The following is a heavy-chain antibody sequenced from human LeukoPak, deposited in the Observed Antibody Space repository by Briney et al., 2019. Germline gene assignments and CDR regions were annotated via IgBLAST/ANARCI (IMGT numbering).Heavy chain of an antibody. V-gene: IGHV1-24*01. Sequence: ASVKVSCKVSGYTLTELSMHWVRQAPGKGLEWVGGFDPEDGETIYAQKFPGRVTMTEDTSTDTAYMELSSLRSEDTAVYYCATVVDNWNDFDYWGQGTLVTVSS. CDR2: FDPEDGET. CDR3: ATVVDNWNDFDY. J-gene: IGHJ4*02. CDR1: GYTLTELS. D-gene: IGHD1-1*01.